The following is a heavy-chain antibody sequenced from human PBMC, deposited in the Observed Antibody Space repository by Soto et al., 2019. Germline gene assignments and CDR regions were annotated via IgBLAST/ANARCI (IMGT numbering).Heavy chain of an antibody. CDR2: IYYSGST. V-gene: IGHV4-59*01. J-gene: IGHJ4*02. CDR3: ARVGSARGFDY. Sequence: SETLSLTCTVSGGSISSYYWSWIRQPPGKGLEWIGYIYYSGSTNYNPSLKSRVTISVDTSKNQFSLKLSPVTAADTAVYYCARVGSARGFDYWGQGTLVTVSS. CDR1: GGSISSYY. D-gene: IGHD6-6*01.